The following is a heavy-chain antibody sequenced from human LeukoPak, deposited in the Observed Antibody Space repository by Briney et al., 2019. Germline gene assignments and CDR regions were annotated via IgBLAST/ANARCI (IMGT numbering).Heavy chain of an antibody. CDR3: ARGLLAAAEAFDY. D-gene: IGHD6-13*01. J-gene: IGHJ4*02. V-gene: IGHV1-69*13. CDR1: GGTFSSYA. Sequence: SVKISCKASGGTFSSYAISWVRQAPGQGLEWMGGIIPIFGTANYAQKFQGRVTITADESTSTAYMELSSLRSEDTAVYYCARGLLAAAEAFDYWGQGPLVTVSS. CDR2: IIPIFGTA.